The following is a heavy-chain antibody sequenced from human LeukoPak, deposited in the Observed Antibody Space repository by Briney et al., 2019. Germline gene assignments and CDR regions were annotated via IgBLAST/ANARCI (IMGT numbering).Heavy chain of an antibody. CDR1: GFTFSRDW. Sequence: GGSLRLSCAASGFTFSRDWMSWVRQAPGKGLEWVANIKHGGSEKLYVDSVKGRFTISRDDAKNLLFLQMNSLRAEDTAVYYCARGSRRYYYYYYYMDVWGKGTTVTVSS. CDR2: IKHGGSEK. V-gene: IGHV3-7*01. CDR3: ARGSRRYYYYYYYMDV. J-gene: IGHJ6*03.